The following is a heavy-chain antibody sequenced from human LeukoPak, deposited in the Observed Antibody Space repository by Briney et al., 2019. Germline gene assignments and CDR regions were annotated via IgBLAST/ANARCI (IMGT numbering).Heavy chain of an antibody. CDR3: ARLVSQTEPRFDS. V-gene: IGHV4-34*01. CDR2: INDRGST. J-gene: IGHJ4*02. Sequence: PSETLSLNCAVYGGSFSGYYWSWIRQPPGKGLEWVGEINDRGSTNYNPSLKSRVTLSVDTSKNQFSLNLRSVTAADTAIYYCARLVSQTEPRFDSWGQGTLVTVSS. CDR1: GGSFSGYY. D-gene: IGHD6-13*01.